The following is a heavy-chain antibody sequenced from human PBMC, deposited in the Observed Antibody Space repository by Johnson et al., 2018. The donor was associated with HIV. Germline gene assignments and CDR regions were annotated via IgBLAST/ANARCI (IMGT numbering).Heavy chain of an antibody. CDR3: VRQYELYGYAFDL. J-gene: IGHJ3*01. V-gene: IGHV3-7*05. Sequence: MQLVESGGGLVEPGGSLRLSCIASGFIFGSCWMTWVRQAPGERLEWVATIKEDGTEKYYVDSVKGRFTVSRDNAKNSLYLQMNDLRAEDTAVYYCVRQYELYGYAFDLWGQGTVVTVSS. CDR2: IKEDGTEK. CDR1: GFIFGSCW. D-gene: IGHD5-18*01.